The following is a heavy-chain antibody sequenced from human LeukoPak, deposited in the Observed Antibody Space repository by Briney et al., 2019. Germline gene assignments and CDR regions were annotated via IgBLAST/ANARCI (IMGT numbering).Heavy chain of an antibody. CDR1: GFTFDDFA. Sequence: GGSLRLSCAVSGFTFDDFAMHWVRQAPGKGLEGGSGINWNGATIGYADSVQGRFTISRDNAKNSLYLQMNSLRAEDTALYYCAKGSSSVIYDAFDIWGQGTMVTVSS. CDR2: INWNGATI. D-gene: IGHD3-10*01. V-gene: IGHV3-9*01. J-gene: IGHJ3*02. CDR3: AKGSSSVIYDAFDI.